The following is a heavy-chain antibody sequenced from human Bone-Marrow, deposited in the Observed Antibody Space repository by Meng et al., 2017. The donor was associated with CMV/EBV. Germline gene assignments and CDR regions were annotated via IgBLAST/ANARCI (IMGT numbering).Heavy chain of an antibody. Sequence: ASVKVSCKASGYTFTDYYMHWVRQAPGQGLEWMGWINPNSGGTNYAQKFQGRVTMTRDTSISTAYMELSRLRSDDTAVYYCARAAQFLSYGFDVWGRGTTVTVSS. V-gene: IGHV1-2*02. CDR1: GYTFTDYY. J-gene: IGHJ6*02. D-gene: IGHD3-3*01. CDR3: ARAAQFLSYGFDV. CDR2: INPNSGGT.